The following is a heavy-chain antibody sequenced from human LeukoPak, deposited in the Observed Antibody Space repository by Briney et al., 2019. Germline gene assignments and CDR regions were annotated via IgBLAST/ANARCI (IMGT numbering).Heavy chain of an antibody. Sequence: GGSLRLSCAASGFTFSDYYMSWIRQAPGKGLGWVSYISSSGSTICYADSVKGRFTISRDNAKNSLYLQMNSLRAEDTAVYYCATIDCSSTSCYASPPYYFDYWGQGTLVTVSS. CDR2: ISSSGSTI. CDR1: GFTFSDYY. V-gene: IGHV3-11*01. D-gene: IGHD2-2*01. CDR3: ATIDCSSTSCYASPPYYFDY. J-gene: IGHJ4*02.